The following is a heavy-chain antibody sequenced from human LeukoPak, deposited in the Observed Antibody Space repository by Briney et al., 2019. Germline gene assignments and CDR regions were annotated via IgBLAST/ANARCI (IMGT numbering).Heavy chain of an antibody. CDR2: INHSGST. CDR1: GGSFSGYY. Sequence: SETLSLTCAVYGGSFSGYYWSWIRQPPGKGLEWIGEINHSGSTNYNPSLKSRVTISVDTSKNQFSLKLSSVTAADTAVYYCARRPGPIAAAVDYWGQGTLVTVSS. J-gene: IGHJ4*02. D-gene: IGHD6-13*01. V-gene: IGHV4-34*01. CDR3: ARRPGPIAAAVDY.